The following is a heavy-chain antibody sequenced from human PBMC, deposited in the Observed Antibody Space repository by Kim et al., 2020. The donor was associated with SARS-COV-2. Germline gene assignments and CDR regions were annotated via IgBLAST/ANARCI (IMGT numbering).Heavy chain of an antibody. J-gene: IGHJ5*02. CDR2: MNPDSGNT. V-gene: IGHV1-8*01. Sequence: ASVKVSCKASGYTFSSYDINWVRQATGQGLEWMGWMNPDSGNTGYAQKFQGRVTMTRNTSISTAYMELSSLRSEDKAVYYCARRYYYGSGSKKFDPWGQGTLVTVSS. D-gene: IGHD3-10*01. CDR1: GYTFSSYD. CDR3: ARRYYYGSGSKKFDP.